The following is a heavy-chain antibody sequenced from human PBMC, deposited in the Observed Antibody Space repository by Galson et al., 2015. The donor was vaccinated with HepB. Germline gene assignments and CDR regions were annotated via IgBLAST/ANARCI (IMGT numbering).Heavy chain of an antibody. CDR2: IVVGSGNT. D-gene: IGHD6-13*01. V-gene: IGHV1-58*02. CDR3: AADRGAAAGRAFDI. J-gene: IGHJ3*02. Sequence: SVKVSCKASGFTFTSSAMQWVRQARGQRLEWIGWIVVGSGNTNYAQKFQERVTITRDMSTSTAYMELSSLRSEDTAVYYCAADRGAAAGRAFDIWGQGAMVTVSS. CDR1: GFTFTSSA.